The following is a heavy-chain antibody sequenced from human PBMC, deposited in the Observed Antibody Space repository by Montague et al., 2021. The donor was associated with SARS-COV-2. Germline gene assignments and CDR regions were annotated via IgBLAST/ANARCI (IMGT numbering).Heavy chain of an antibody. D-gene: IGHD4-17*01. Sequence: SLRLSCAASGFTFSICSMSWVRQAPGKGLEWVSTITDSGGSTYYADPVRDRFTISRDNSKNTLYLQMNSLRAEDTAVYYCAKQNGDFQNWIDPWGQGTLVTVSS. CDR3: AKQNGDFQNWIDP. V-gene: IGHV3-23*01. CDR1: GFTFSICS. J-gene: IGHJ5*02. CDR2: ITDSGGST.